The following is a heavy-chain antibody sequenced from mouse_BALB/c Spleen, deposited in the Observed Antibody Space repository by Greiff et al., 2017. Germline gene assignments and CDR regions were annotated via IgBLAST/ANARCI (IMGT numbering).Heavy chain of an antibody. Sequence: VQLKESGPGLVAPSQSLSITCTVSGFSLTSYGVHWVRQPPGKGLEWLGVTWAGGSTNYNSALMSRLSISKDNSKSQVFLKMNSLQTDDTAMYYCARVPLSYAMDYWGQGTSVTVSS. V-gene: IGHV2-9*02. CDR3: ARVPLSYAMDY. CDR1: GFSLTSYG. CDR2: TWAGGST. D-gene: IGHD6-5*01. J-gene: IGHJ4*01.